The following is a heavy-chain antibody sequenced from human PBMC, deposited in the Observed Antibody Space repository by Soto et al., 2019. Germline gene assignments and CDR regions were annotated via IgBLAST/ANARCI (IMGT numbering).Heavy chain of an antibody. D-gene: IGHD3-3*01. CDR3: AREGIGFSNWFDP. CDR1: RFTFSSYW. Sequence: EVQLVESGGGLVQPGGSLRLSCAASRFTFSSYWMHWVRQAPGKGLVWVSRINSDGSITDYADSVKGRFTSSRDNAKNTLYLQMNTMRDEDTAVYYCAREGIGFSNWFDPRGQGTLVSVS. V-gene: IGHV3-74*01. J-gene: IGHJ5*02. CDR2: INSDGSIT.